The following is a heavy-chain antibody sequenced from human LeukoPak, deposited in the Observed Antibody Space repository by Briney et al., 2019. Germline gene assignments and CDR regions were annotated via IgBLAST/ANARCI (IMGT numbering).Heavy chain of an antibody. Sequence: PGGSLRLSCAASGFAFSTYPMHWVRQTLGKGLEWVAVLSYDATIQYYADSVRDRFTISRDISKNTLYLQMNGLRPEDTAVYYCAREGHRGFRDFDYWGQGTLVTVSS. V-gene: IGHV3-30-3*01. CDR3: AREGHRGFRDFDY. D-gene: IGHD3-10*01. CDR1: GFAFSTYP. J-gene: IGHJ4*02. CDR2: LSYDATIQ.